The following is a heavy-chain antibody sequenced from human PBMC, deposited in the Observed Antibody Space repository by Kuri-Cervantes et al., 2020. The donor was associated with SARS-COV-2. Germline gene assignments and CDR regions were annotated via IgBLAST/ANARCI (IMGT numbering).Heavy chain of an antibody. CDR1: GFTFSSYA. Sequence: GGSLRLSCAASGFTFSSYAMHWVRQAPGKGLEWVAVISYDGSNKYYADSVKGRFTISRDNSKNTLYPQMNSLRAEDTAVYYCARDLDRVGTSALGYWGQGTLVTVSS. J-gene: IGHJ4*02. CDR2: ISYDGSNK. V-gene: IGHV3-30-3*01. D-gene: IGHD2-2*01. CDR3: ARDLDRVGTSALGY.